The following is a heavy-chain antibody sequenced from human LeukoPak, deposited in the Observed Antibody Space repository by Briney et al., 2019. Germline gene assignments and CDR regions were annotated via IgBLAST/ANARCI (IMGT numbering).Heavy chain of an antibody. V-gene: IGHV3-23*01. Sequence: PGGSLRLSCAASGFTFSNYAMSWVRQAPGKGLEWVSATSGSGDSTFTRYADSVKGRCTISRDNSKNTLYLQMNSLRAEDTAVYYCAKDVNLDYVRYFDSWGPGSLVTVSS. D-gene: IGHD3-16*01. CDR1: GFTFSNYA. J-gene: IGHJ4*02. CDR2: TSGSGDST. CDR3: AKDVNLDYVRYFDS.